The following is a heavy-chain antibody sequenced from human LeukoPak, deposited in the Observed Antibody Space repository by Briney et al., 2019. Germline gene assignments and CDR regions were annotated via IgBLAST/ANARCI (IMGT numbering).Heavy chain of an antibody. CDR2: IIPIFGTA. CDR3: ARVRMVRGVPINWFDP. Sequence: SVKVSCKASGGTFSSYAISWVRQAPGQGLEWIGGIIPIFGTANYAQKFQGRVTITADESTSTAYMELSSLRSEDTAVYYCARVRMVRGVPINWFDPWGQGTLVTVSS. J-gene: IGHJ5*02. D-gene: IGHD3-10*01. V-gene: IGHV1-69*13. CDR1: GGTFSSYA.